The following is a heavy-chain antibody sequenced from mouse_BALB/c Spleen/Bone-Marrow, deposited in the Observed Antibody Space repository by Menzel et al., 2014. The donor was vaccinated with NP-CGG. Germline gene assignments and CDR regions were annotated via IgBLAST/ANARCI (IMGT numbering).Heavy chain of an antibody. CDR2: INPSTGYT. V-gene: IGHV1-7*01. J-gene: IGHJ3*01. CDR3: ARRAYGGSYGFAC. Sequence: VQLQQSGAELAKPGASVKMSCKASGYTFTSYWMHWVKQRPGQGLEWIGYINPSTGYTEYNQKFKDKATLTADKSSSTAYMQLSSLTSEDSAAYYCARRAYGGSYGFACWGQGTLVTVSA. D-gene: IGHD1-1*01. CDR1: GYTFTSYW.